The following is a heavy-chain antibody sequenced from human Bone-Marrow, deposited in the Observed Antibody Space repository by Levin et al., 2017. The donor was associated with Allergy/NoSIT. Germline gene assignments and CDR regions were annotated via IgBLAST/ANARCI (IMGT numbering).Heavy chain of an antibody. D-gene: IGHD2-2*01. J-gene: IGHJ5*02. CDR3: ARGLVVIPTASNWFDP. CDR1: GGSTRNYY. V-gene: IGHV4-59*01. Sequence: SQTLSLTCTVSGGSTRNYYWNWIRQPPGKALEWIGYIYHTGSASYNPSLKSRLNISLDTSKQQFSLRLTSVTAADTAMYFCARGLVVIPTASNWFDPWGPGTLVTVSS. CDR2: IYHTGSA.